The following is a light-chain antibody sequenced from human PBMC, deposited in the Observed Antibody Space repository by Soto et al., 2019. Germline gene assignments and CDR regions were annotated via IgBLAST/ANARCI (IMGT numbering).Light chain of an antibody. CDR2: DVS. Sequence: QSVLTQPASVSGSHGQSITISCTGTSSDVGGYNYVSWYQQHPGKAPKLMIYDVSNRPSGVSNRFSGSKSGNTASLTISGLQAEDEADYYCRSYTSSSTQVFGTGTKVTV. CDR1: SSDVGGYNY. CDR3: RSYTSSSTQV. J-gene: IGLJ1*01. V-gene: IGLV2-14*01.